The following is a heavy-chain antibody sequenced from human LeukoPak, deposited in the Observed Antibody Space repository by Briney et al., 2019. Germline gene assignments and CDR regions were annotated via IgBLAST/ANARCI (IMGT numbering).Heavy chain of an antibody. CDR3: ADKDAYYDFWSGYYTEFDY. Sequence: PGRSLRLSCAASGFTFSSYGMHWVRQAPGKGLEWVSAISGSGGSTYYADSVKGRFTISRDNSKNTLYLQMNSLRAEDTAVYYCADKDAYYDFWSGYYTEFDYWGQGTLVTVSS. D-gene: IGHD3-3*01. V-gene: IGHV3-23*01. CDR2: ISGSGGST. J-gene: IGHJ4*02. CDR1: GFTFSSYG.